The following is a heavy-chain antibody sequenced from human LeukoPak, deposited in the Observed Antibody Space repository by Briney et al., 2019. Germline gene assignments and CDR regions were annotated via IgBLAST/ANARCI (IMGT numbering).Heavy chain of an antibody. D-gene: IGHD6-13*01. CDR1: GFTFTTYS. V-gene: IGHV3-21*01. J-gene: IGHJ6*03. CDR2: ISSSSSYI. CDR3: ARDAAGYMDV. Sequence: GGSLRLSCEASGFTFTTYSMTWVRQAPGKGLEWVSSISSSSSYIYYADSVKGRFTISRDNAKNSLYLQMNSLRAEDTAVYYCARDAAGYMDVWGKGITVTVSS.